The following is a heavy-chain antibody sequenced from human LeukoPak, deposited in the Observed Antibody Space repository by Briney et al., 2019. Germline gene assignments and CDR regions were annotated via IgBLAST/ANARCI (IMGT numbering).Heavy chain of an antibody. CDR2: IYWDDDK. CDR3: AFRRGSSTGFDY. Sequence: SGPTLVKPTQTLTLTCTFSGFSLSTSGVGVGWIRQPPGKALEWLALIYWDDDKRYSPPLKSRLTITKDTSKNQVVLTMTNMDPVDTATYYCAFRRGSSTGFDYWGQGTLVTVSS. D-gene: IGHD2-2*01. CDR1: GFSLSTSGVG. V-gene: IGHV2-5*02. J-gene: IGHJ4*02.